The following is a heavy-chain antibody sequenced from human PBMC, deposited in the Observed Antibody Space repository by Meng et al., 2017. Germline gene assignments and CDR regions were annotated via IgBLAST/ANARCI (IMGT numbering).Heavy chain of an antibody. V-gene: IGHV3-48*03. CDR3: ARESVTRSFDY. D-gene: IGHD4-17*01. CDR2: ISDSGYYT. CDR1: GFTFSSYE. J-gene: IGHJ4*02. Sequence: GEPLKISCAASGFTFSSYEMYWVRQAPGKGLEWVSYISDSGYYTHYADYVKGRFTVSRDNAENSLFLQMDSLRAEDTALYYCARESVTRSFDYWGQGTLVTVSS.